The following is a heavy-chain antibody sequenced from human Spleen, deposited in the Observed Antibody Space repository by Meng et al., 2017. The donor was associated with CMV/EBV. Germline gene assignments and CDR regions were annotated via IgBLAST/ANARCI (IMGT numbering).Heavy chain of an antibody. CDR3: ARELVVPAATHYYYGMDV. D-gene: IGHD2-2*01. Sequence: SETLSLTCTVSGGSISSSSYYWGWIRQPPGKGLEWIGSIYYSGSTYYNPSLKSRVTISVDTSKNQFFLKLSSVTAADTAVYYCARELVVPAATHYYYGMDVWGQGTTVTVSS. CDR1: GGSISSSSYY. CDR2: IYYSGST. J-gene: IGHJ6*02. V-gene: IGHV4-39*07.